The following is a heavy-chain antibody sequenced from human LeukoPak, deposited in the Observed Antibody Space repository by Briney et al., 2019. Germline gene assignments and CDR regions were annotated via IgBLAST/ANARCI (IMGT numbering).Heavy chain of an antibody. J-gene: IGHJ5*02. Sequence: TGESLRLSCAASGFTVSDNYMSWVRQAPGKGLEWVSAISGSGGSTYYADSVKGRFTISRDNSKNTLYLQMNSLRAEDTAVYYCAKGASSSWYDNWFDPWGQGTLVTVSS. CDR3: AKGASSSWYDNWFDP. CDR1: GFTVSDNY. D-gene: IGHD6-13*01. V-gene: IGHV3-23*01. CDR2: ISGSGGST.